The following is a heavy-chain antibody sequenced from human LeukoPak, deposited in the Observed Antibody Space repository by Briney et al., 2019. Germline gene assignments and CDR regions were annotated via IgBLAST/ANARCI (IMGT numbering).Heavy chain of an antibody. CDR1: GFTFSNHY. Sequence: GGSLRLSCAASGFTFSNHYMSWIRQAPGKGLERVSYITSSDSGGFYADSVKGRFTISRDNAKNSLYLQMNSLRVEDTAVYYCARDGDTTSKVDYLGQGTLVTVSS. V-gene: IGHV3-11*01. D-gene: IGHD4-11*01. J-gene: IGHJ4*02. CDR3: ARDGDTTSKVDY. CDR2: ITSSDSGG.